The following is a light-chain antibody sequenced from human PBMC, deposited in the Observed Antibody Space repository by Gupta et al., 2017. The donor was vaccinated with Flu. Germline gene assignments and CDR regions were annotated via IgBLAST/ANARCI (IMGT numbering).Light chain of an antibody. V-gene: IGLV2-23*01. CDR3: CSYGGSSTHV. Sequence: QSALTQPASVSGSPGQSITISCTGTSSDVGNYNLVSWYQQHPGKAPNSGVSNRFSGSKSGNTAALTISGLQAEDEADYYCCSYGGSSTHVFGTGTKVTVL. J-gene: IGLJ1*01. CDR1: SSDVGNYNL.